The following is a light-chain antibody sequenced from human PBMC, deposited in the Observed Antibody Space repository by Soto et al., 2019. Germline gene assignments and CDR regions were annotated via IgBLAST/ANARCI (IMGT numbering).Light chain of an antibody. CDR2: DNN. Sequence: QSVLTQPPSVSAAPGQKVTISCSGSSSNIGNNYVSWYQQFPGTAPKLLIYDNNQRPSGISDRFSVSKSGTSATPGITGLQTGDEADYYCGTWDSSLSVVVFGGGTKLTVL. J-gene: IGLJ2*01. CDR3: GTWDSSLSVVV. CDR1: SSNIGNNY. V-gene: IGLV1-51*01.